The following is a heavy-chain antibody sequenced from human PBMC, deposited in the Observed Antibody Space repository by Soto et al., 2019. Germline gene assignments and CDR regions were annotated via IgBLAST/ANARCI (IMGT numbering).Heavy chain of an antibody. CDR3: ARVPFENGDLRDGFDI. CDR1: GFTFSSYA. CDR2: IAYDGSNA. J-gene: IGHJ3*02. Sequence: QVQLVESGGGVVQPGTSLRLSCAASGFTFSSYAMHWVRQAPGKGLEWVAVIAYDGSNAYYVDSVKGRFTISRDNSKNTLYLQMNSLRVADTAVYHCARVPFENGDLRDGFDIWGQGTMVTVSS. D-gene: IGHD4-17*01. V-gene: IGHV3-30-3*01.